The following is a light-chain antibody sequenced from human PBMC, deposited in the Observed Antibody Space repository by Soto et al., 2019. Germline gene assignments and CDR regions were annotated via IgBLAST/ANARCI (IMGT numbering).Light chain of an antibody. CDR2: DAS. V-gene: IGKV3-20*01. J-gene: IGKJ1*01. CDR1: QNIDNK. CDR3: QHYDSSRWT. Sequence: EIVMTQSPATLSVSPGERVTLSCRASQNIDNKLVWYQQKPGQVPRLLIYDASRRATGIPDRFSGSGSGTDFSLTISRLEPEDFAVYYCQHYDSSRWTFGLGTKVDIK.